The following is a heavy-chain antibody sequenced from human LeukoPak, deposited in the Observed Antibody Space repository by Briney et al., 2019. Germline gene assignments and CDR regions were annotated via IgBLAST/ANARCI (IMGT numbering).Heavy chain of an antibody. V-gene: IGHV4-59*12. CDR2: IYYSGST. Sequence: PSETLSLTCTVSGGSISSYYWSWIRQPPGKGLEWTGYIYYSGSTNYNPSLKSRVTMSVDTSKNQFSLKLSSVTAADTAVYYCARSVAFGRSNPPRHFDYWGQGTLVTASS. CDR3: ARSVAFGRSNPPRHFDY. D-gene: IGHD4-4*01. J-gene: IGHJ4*02. CDR1: GGSISSYY.